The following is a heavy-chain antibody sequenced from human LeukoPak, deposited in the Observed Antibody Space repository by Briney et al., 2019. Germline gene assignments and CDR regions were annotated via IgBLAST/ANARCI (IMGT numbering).Heavy chain of an antibody. J-gene: IGHJ6*02. CDR3: ARAGYSYGTMDV. CDR2: INPNSGGT. V-gene: IGHV1-2*02. D-gene: IGHD5-18*01. Sequence: ASVKVSCKASGYTFTGYYMHRVRQAPGQGLEWMGWINPNSGGTNYAQKFQGRVTMTRDTSISTAYMELSRLRSDDTAVYYCARAGYSYGTMDVWGQGTTVTVSS. CDR1: GYTFTGYY.